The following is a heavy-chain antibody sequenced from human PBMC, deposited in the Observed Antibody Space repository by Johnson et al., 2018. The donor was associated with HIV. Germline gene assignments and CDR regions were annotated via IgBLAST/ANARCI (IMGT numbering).Heavy chain of an antibody. CDR1: GFTFSNYG. V-gene: IGHV3-30*02. Sequence: QVQLVESGGGVVQPGGSLRLSCAASGFTFSNYGMHWARQAPGKRLEWVAFIRYDGNSKYYADSVKGRFSVSRDNSKNTLYLQMNSLRAEDTAVYYCANTATGSGRLGAFDIWGQGTMVTVSS. D-gene: IGHD3-10*01. CDR3: ANTATGSGRLGAFDI. CDR2: IRYDGNSK. J-gene: IGHJ3*02.